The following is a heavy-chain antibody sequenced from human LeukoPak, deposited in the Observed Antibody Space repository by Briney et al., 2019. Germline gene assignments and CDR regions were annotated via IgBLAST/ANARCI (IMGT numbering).Heavy chain of an antibody. CDR1: GYTFTGYY. V-gene: IGHV1-2*02. CDR2: MNPKSGDT. CDR3: ARDDALIVATEIDC. D-gene: IGHD5-12*01. J-gene: IGHJ4*02. Sequence: ASVKVSCKASGYTFTGYYVHWVRQAPGQGLEWMGWMNPKSGDTNYAQKFQCRVTMTRDTSISTAYMELSRLRCDDTAVYYCARDDALIVATEIDCWREGGLVAVSS.